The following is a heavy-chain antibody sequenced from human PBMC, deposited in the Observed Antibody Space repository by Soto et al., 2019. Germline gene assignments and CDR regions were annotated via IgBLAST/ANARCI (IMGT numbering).Heavy chain of an antibody. D-gene: IGHD5-18*01. CDR1: GFTFSTYA. J-gene: IGHJ4*02. CDR3: ARQGYRYGHGSLWLDY. V-gene: IGHV3-30-3*01. CDR2: ISHDGTNK. Sequence: HPGGSLRLSCAASGFTFSTYAMHWVRQAPGKGLEWVAVISHDGTNKYYADSVKGRFTISRDNSKNTVFLQMDSLRAEDTAVYRCARQGYRYGHGSLWLDYWGQGTLVTVSS.